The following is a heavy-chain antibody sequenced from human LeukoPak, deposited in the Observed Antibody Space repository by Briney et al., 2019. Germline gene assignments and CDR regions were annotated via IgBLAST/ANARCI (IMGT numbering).Heavy chain of an antibody. CDR1: GFTFSSYW. D-gene: IGHD3-9*01. V-gene: IGHV3-74*01. CDR2: INSDGSST. CDR3: ARDRHFDWLSNDAFDI. Sequence: PGGSLRLSCAASGFTFSSYWMHWVRQAPEKGLVWVSRINSDGSSTSYADSVKGRFTISRDNAKNTLYLQMNSLRAEDTAVYYCARDRHFDWLSNDAFDIWGQGTMVTVSS. J-gene: IGHJ3*02.